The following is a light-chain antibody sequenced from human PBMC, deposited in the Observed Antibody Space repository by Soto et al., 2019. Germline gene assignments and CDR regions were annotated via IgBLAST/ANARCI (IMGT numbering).Light chain of an antibody. J-gene: IGKJ3*01. Sequence: DIQMTQSPSSLSASVGDRVTLTCRASQSISSYLNWYQQKPGKAPKLLIYAASSLQIGVPSRFSGSGSETDFTLTISSLQPEDFATYYCQQSYRTQFTFGPGTKVDIK. V-gene: IGKV1-39*01. CDR3: QQSYRTQFT. CDR1: QSISSY. CDR2: AAS.